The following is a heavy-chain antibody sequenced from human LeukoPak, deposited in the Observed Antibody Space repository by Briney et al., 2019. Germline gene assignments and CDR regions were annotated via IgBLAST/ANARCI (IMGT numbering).Heavy chain of an antibody. CDR1: VFTFSSYG. CDR3: ARERDSSSWPHYGMDV. V-gene: IGHV3-33*01. CDR2: IWYDGSNK. D-gene: IGHD6-13*01. J-gene: IGHJ6*04. Sequence: GRSLRLSCAASVFTFSSYGMHWVRQAPGKGLEWVADIWYDGSNKYYADPQEARFPISRDNSKNTLYLQMNSLRAVDTAVYYCARERDSSSWPHYGMDVWGKGTTVTVSS.